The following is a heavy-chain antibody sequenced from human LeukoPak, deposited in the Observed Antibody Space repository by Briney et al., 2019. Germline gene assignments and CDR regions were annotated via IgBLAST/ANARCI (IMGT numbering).Heavy chain of an antibody. D-gene: IGHD6-19*01. Sequence: PGGSLRFSCAASGFTFSSYSMNWVRQAPGKGLEWVSYISSSSSTIYYADSVKGRFTVSRDNAKNSLYLQMNSLRAEDTAVYYCARVHIAVAGPYVDYWGQGTLVTVSS. V-gene: IGHV3-48*04. CDR2: ISSSSSTI. CDR1: GFTFSSYS. CDR3: ARVHIAVAGPYVDY. J-gene: IGHJ4*02.